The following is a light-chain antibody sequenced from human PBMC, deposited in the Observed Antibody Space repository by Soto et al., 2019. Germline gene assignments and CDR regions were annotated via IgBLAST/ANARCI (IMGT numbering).Light chain of an antibody. V-gene: IGKV1-5*03. CDR1: QSISSW. Sequence: DIQMTQSPSTLSASVGDRVTITCRASQSISSWLAWYQQKPGKPPKLLIYKASSLETGVPSRFSGSGSVTQVTFTISSLQPNDFANYYCQQYNSYSWTFVQGTKVEIK. CDR2: KAS. CDR3: QQYNSYSWT. J-gene: IGKJ1*01.